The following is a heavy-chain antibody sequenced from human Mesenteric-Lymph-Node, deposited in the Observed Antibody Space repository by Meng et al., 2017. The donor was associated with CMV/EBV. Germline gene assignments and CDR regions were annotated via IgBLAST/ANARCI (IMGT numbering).Heavy chain of an antibody. Sequence: ASVFSISGYYLSWVRPAPGNGLEWVAHISISENTLQSAASVQVRITLSRDDGHNSLSLEMHSLRAEDPAMCYCAKDNGGNSGYFDSWSQGTLVTVSS. D-gene: IGHD4-23*01. V-gene: IGHV3-11*01. J-gene: IGHJ4*02. CDR1: VFSISGYY. CDR2: ISISENTL. CDR3: AKDNGGNSGYFDS.